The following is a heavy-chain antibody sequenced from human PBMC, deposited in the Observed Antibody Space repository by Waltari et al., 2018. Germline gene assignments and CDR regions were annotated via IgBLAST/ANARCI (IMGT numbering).Heavy chain of an antibody. D-gene: IGHD3-3*02. V-gene: IGHV4-39*01. J-gene: IGHJ5*02. CDR3: ARFSKSANWFDP. CDR1: GGSITSSRYF. CDR2: ISYSGST. Sequence: QLQLQESGPGLVKPSETLSLTCTVSGGSITSSRYFWGWIRQPPGKGLEWIGTISYSGSTYYNPSLMSRVTISVDTSKNQFSLKLSSVTAAETAVFYCARFSKSANWFDPWGPLPLLTFSS.